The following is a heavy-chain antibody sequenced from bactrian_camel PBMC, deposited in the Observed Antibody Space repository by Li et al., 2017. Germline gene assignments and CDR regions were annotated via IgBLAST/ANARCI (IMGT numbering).Heavy chain of an antibody. J-gene: IGHJ4*01. V-gene: IGHV3S40*01. CDR2: INGRGA. Sequence: VQLVESGGGSVQAGGSLRLSCTASGYTNSNKYMGWVRQAPGKGLEWVSHINGRGAYYADAVKGRFTISRDNAKNTVYLQLNSLKTEDMAKYYCVPCTTWAEFNYWGQGTQVTVS. D-gene: IGHD1*01. CDR3: VPCTTWAEFNY. CDR1: GYTNSNKY.